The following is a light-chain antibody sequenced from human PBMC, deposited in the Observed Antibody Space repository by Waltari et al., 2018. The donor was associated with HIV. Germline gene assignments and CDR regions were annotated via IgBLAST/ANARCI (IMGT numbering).Light chain of an antibody. Sequence: QSVLRQPPSVSGAPGQRVTISCTGSNSKIGAGHNVHWYQQLPGTAPKLLIYDNTNRPSGVPDRFSGSKSGTSTSLAIAGLQADDEADYYCQSYDSSLSGVVFGGGTRLTVL. CDR3: QSYDSSLSGVV. CDR2: DNT. CDR1: NSKIGAGHN. V-gene: IGLV1-40*01. J-gene: IGLJ2*01.